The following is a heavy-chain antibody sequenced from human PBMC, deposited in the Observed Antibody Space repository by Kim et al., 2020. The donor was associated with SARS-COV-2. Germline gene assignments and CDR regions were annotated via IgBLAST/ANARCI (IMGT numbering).Heavy chain of an antibody. D-gene: IGHD1-1*01. V-gene: IGHV4-31*03. J-gene: IGHJ3*02. CDR2: IYYSGST. CDR3: ARSIGWNDGSAFDI. Sequence: SETLSLTCTVSGGSISSGGYYWTWIRQHPGKGLEWIGYIYYSGSTYYNPSLKSRVTISVDTSKNHFSLNLSSVTAADTAVYYCARSIGWNDGSAFDIWGQGTMITVSS. CDR1: GGSISSGGYY.